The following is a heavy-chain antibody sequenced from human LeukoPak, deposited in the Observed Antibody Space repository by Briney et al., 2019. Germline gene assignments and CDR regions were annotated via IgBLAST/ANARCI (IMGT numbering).Heavy chain of an antibody. CDR3: ARVDTVSGILV. CDR1: GLTFSSHW. D-gene: IGHD5-18*01. Sequence: GGSLRLSCAASGLTFSSHWMHWVRQAPGKGLVWVSRITNDGSSTTYADSVKGRFTISKDNFENTVYLQMNSLRADDTAVYYCARVDTVSGILVWGQGTLVTVSS. V-gene: IGHV3-74*01. J-gene: IGHJ4*02. CDR2: ITNDGSST.